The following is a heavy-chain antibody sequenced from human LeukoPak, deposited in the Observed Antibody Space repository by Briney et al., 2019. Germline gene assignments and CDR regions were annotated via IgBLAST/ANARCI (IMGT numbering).Heavy chain of an antibody. V-gene: IGHV3-23*01. CDR2: ISANGDSK. CDR1: GFTFSNYA. CDR3: ARGGPTNRHGYLDS. Sequence: PGGSLRLSCAASGFTFSNYAMSWVRQAPGKGLVWVSAISANGDSKYYADSVKGRFAISRDNSKNTLYVQMNSLRAEDTAIYYCARGGPTNRHGYLDSWGQGTLVSVSS. D-gene: IGHD1-1*01. J-gene: IGHJ4*02.